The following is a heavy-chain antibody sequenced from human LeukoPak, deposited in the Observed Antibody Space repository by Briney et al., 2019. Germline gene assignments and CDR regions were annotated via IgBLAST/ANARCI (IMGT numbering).Heavy chain of an antibody. Sequence: KPGGSLRLSCAASGFTFSDYYMSWIRQAPGRGLEWVSYISSSGSTIYYADSVKGRFTISRDNAKNSLYLQMNSLRAEDTAVYYCARAITYYYDSSGYSWGQGTMVTVSS. CDR1: GFTFSDYY. CDR2: ISSSGSTI. J-gene: IGHJ3*01. CDR3: ARAITYYYDSSGYS. V-gene: IGHV3-11*01. D-gene: IGHD3-22*01.